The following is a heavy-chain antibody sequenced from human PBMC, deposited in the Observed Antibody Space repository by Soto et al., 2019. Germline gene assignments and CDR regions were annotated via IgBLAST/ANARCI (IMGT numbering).Heavy chain of an antibody. D-gene: IGHD6-19*01. CDR2: IYYSGST. CDR1: GGSISSSSYY. J-gene: IGHJ4*02. Sequence: QLQLQESGPGLVKPSETLSLTCTVSGGSISSSSYYWGWIRQPPGKGLEWIGSIYYSGSTYYNPSLKSRVTTSVDTSKHQFSLKLSSVTAADPAVYYCLVVEWLGSIDYWGQGTLVTVSS. CDR3: LVVEWLGSIDY. V-gene: IGHV4-39*01.